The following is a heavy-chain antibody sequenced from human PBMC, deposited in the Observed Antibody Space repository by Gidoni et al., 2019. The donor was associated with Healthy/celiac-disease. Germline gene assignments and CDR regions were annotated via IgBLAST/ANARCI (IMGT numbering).Heavy chain of an antibody. V-gene: IGHV4-34*01. CDR3: ARDTLLSSGWPRTFDY. CDR1: GGSFSGYY. CDR2: INHSGST. D-gene: IGHD6-19*01. J-gene: IGHJ4*02. Sequence: QVQLQQWGAGLLKPSETLSLTCAVSGGSFSGYYWSWIRQPPGKGLEWIGEINHSGSTNYNPSLKSRVTISVDTSKIQFSLKLSSVTAADTAVYYCARDTLLSSGWPRTFDYWGQGTLVTVSS.